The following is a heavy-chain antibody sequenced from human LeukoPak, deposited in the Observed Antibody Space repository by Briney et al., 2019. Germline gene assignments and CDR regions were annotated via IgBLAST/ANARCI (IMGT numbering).Heavy chain of an antibody. J-gene: IGHJ5*02. Sequence: ASVKVSRKASGYTFTGYYMHWVRQAPGQGLEWMGWINPNSGGTNYAQKFQGRVTMTRDTSISTAYMELSRLRSDDTAVYYCARTVVVPAAIEGDWFDPWGQGTLVTVSS. CDR1: GYTFTGYY. D-gene: IGHD2-2*02. CDR2: INPNSGGT. V-gene: IGHV1-2*02. CDR3: ARTVVVPAAIEGDWFDP.